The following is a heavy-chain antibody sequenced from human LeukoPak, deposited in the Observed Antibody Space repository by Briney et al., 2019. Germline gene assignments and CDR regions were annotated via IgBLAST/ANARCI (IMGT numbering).Heavy chain of an antibody. Sequence: GGSLRLSCAASGFTFDSYSMNWVRQAPGKGLEWVSYISSSSSTIYYADSVKGRFTISRDNVKNSLYLQMYSLRAEDTAVYCCARAEPSGSYYFWFDPWGQGTLVTVSS. D-gene: IGHD1-26*01. CDR1: GFTFDSYS. V-gene: IGHV3-48*01. J-gene: IGHJ5*02. CDR2: ISSSSSTI. CDR3: ARAEPSGSYYFWFDP.